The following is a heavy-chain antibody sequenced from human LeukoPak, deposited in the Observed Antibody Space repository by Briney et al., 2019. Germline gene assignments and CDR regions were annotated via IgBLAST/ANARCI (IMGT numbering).Heavy chain of an antibody. CDR3: ARAPMVRGVIIGWFDP. V-gene: IGHV4-30-2*01. D-gene: IGHD3-10*01. CDR2: IYHSGST. Sequence: PSQTLSLTCAVSGGSISRGGYSGSWIRQPPGKGLEWIGYIYHSGSTYYNPSLKSRVTISVDRSKNQFSLKLSSVTAADTAVYYCARAPMVRGVIIGWFDPWGQGTLVTVSS. J-gene: IGHJ5*02. CDR1: GGSISRGGYS.